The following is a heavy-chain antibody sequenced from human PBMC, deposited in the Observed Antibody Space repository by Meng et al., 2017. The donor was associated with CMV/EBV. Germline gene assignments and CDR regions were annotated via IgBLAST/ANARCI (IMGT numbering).Heavy chain of an antibody. V-gene: IGHV1-2*02. D-gene: IGHD7-27*01. CDR1: GYTFTGYY. Sequence: ASVKVSCKASGYTFTGYYLHWVRQAPGQGLEWMGWINPNSGGTNYAQKFQGRVTMTRDTSISTAYMELSRLRSDDTAVYYCARVESAQLGTPPYDYWGQGTLVTVS. J-gene: IGHJ4*02. CDR2: INPNSGGT. CDR3: ARVESAQLGTPPYDY.